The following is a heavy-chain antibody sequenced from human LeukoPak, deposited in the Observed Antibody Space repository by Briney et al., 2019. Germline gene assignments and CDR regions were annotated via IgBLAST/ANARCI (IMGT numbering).Heavy chain of an antibody. CDR3: ARAVDTESWFDP. D-gene: IGHD5-18*01. CDR1: GFTFSDYY. J-gene: IGHJ5*02. Sequence: GGSLRLSCAASGFTFSDYYMSWIRQAPGKGLEWVSYISSSSSYTNYADSVKGRFTISRANAKNSLYLQMNSLRAEDTAVYYCARAVDTESWFDPWGQGTLVTVSS. CDR2: ISSSSSYT. V-gene: IGHV3-11*06.